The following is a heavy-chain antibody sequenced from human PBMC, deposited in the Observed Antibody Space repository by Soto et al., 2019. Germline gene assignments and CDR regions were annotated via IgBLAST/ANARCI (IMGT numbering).Heavy chain of an antibody. CDR1: GFSLSTSGVG. CDR3: ALPSSGSYHHATNAEYFQH. J-gene: IGHJ1*01. V-gene: IGHV2-5*01. D-gene: IGHD1-26*01. CDR2: IYCNDDK. Sequence: QITLKESGPTLVKPTQTLTLTCTFSGFSLSTSGVGVGWIRQPPGKALEWLALIYCNDDKRYSPSLKSRLTITKDTSKNQVVLTMTNMDPVDTATYYCALPSSGSYHHATNAEYFQHWGQGTLVTVSS.